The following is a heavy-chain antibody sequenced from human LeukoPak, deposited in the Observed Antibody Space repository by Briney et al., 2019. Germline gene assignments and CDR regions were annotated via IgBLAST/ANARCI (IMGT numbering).Heavy chain of an antibody. V-gene: IGHV3-21*01. Sequence: GGSLRLSCAASGFTFSSYSMNWVRQAPGKGLEWVSAISSSSSYIYYADSVKGRFTISRDNDKNSLYLQMNSLRAEDTAVYYCARKYGGSGNVDYWGQGTLVTVSS. CDR2: ISSSSSYI. D-gene: IGHD1-1*01. CDR3: ARKYGGSGNVDY. J-gene: IGHJ4*02. CDR1: GFTFSSYS.